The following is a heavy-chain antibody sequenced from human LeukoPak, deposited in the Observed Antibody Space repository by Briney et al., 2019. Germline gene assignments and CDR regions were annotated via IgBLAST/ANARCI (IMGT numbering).Heavy chain of an antibody. CDR1: GFTFRGYW. V-gene: IGHV3-7*01. J-gene: IGHJ4*02. CDR3: ARTDYQDTSGPIDY. CDR2: IKQDGSEK. D-gene: IGHD3-22*01. Sequence: PGGSLRLSCAASGFTFRGYWMSWVRQASGKGLEWVANIKQDGSEKYYVDSVKGRVIISRDNAKNSLYLQMNSLRAEDTAVYYCARTDYQDTSGPIDYWGRGTLVTVSS.